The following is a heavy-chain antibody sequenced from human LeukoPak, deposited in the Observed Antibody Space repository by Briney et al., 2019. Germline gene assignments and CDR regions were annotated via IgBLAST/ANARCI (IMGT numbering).Heavy chain of an antibody. Sequence: SETLSLTCAVYGGSLSGYYWSWIRQPPGKGLEWIGEINHSGSTNYNPSLKSRVTISVDTSKNQFSLKLSSVTAADTAVYYCASLIAVAGTYWFDPWGQGTLVTVSS. CDR3: ASLIAVAGTYWFDP. CDR1: GGSLSGYY. CDR2: INHSGST. J-gene: IGHJ5*02. D-gene: IGHD6-19*01. V-gene: IGHV4-34*01.